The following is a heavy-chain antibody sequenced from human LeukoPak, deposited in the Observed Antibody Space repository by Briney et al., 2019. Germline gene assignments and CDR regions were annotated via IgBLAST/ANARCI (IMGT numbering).Heavy chain of an antibody. V-gene: IGHV1-2*02. Sequence: ASVKVSCKASGYTFTGYYMHWGRQAPGQGLEWMGWINPNSGGTNYAQKFQGRVTMTRDTSISTAYMELSRLRSDDTAVYYCAREQMTTVTTNWFDPWGQGTLVTVSS. D-gene: IGHD4-17*01. J-gene: IGHJ5*02. CDR2: INPNSGGT. CDR1: GYTFTGYY. CDR3: AREQMTTVTTNWFDP.